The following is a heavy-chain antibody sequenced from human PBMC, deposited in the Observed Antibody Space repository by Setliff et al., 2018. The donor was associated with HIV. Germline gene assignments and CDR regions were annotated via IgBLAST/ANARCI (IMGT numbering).Heavy chain of an antibody. CDR2: IYYSGST. Sequence: ASETPSLTCTVSGGSISSSSYYWGWVRQPPGKGLEWIGTIYYSGSTYYNPSLRSRVTISVDTSRNQFSLRLSSVTAADTAFYYCARHNPASVPASSPDYWGQGTLVTVSS. J-gene: IGHJ4*02. CDR1: GGSISSSSYY. D-gene: IGHD2-2*01. V-gene: IGHV4-39*01. CDR3: ARHNPASVPASSPDY.